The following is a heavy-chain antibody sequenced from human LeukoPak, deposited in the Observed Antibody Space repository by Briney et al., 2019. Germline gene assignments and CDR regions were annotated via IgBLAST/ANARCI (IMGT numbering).Heavy chain of an antibody. J-gene: IGHJ4*02. D-gene: IGHD3-10*01. Sequence: ASVKVSCKASGYTFTDHYIHWVRQAPGQGLEWMGWINTNTGSPTYAQGFTGRFVFSLDTSVSTAYLQISSLKPEDTAVYYCARGHAYDSGSFNEYWGQGTLVTVSS. V-gene: IGHV7-4-1*02. CDR3: ARGHAYDSGSFNEY. CDR2: INTNTGSP. CDR1: GYTFTDHY.